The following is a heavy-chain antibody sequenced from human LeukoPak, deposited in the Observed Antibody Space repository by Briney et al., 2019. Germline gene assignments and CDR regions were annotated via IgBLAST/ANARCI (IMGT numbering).Heavy chain of an antibody. Sequence: PSETLSLTCTVSGGSISSYYWSWIRQPAGKGLEWIGRIYTSGSTNYNPSLKSRVTMSVDTSKNQFSLKLSSVTAADTAVYYCARSLPLNCSSTSCYGAYWGQGTLVTVSS. CDR2: IYTSGST. D-gene: IGHD2-2*01. CDR3: ARSLPLNCSSTSCYGAY. J-gene: IGHJ4*02. CDR1: GGSISSYY. V-gene: IGHV4-4*07.